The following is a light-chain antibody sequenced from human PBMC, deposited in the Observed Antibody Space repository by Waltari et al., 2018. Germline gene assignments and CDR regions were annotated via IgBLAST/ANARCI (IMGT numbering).Light chain of an antibody. Sequence: DIVMTESPDSLAVSLGERATINCKPSQSVSDSITSKHYLAWSRQKPGQPPKLLISWASTREFGVPDRFSGRGSGTDFTLTISSLQAEDVAVYYCQQYYAVPPTFGPGTKVEIK. CDR1: QSVSDSITSKHY. CDR3: QQYYAVPPT. J-gene: IGKJ1*01. CDR2: WAS. V-gene: IGKV4-1*01.